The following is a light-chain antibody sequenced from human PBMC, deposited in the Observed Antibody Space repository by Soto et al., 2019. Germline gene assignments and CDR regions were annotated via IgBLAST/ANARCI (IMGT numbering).Light chain of an antibody. Sequence: DIQMTQSPSSLSASVEDRVIITCRASQSISSHLNWYQQKPGEAPKLLISAASSLQSGVPSRFSGSRSGPDFTLTISSLQPEDFATYYCQQSYSSPPTFGQGTIVDIK. CDR1: QSISSH. J-gene: IGKJ1*01. CDR2: AAS. CDR3: QQSYSSPPT. V-gene: IGKV1-39*01.